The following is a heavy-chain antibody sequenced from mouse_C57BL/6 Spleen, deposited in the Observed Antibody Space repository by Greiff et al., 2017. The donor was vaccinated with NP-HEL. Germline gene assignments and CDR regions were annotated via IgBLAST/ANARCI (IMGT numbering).Heavy chain of an antibody. CDR2: INPYNGGT. CDR1: GYTFIDYY. V-gene: IGHV1-19*01. D-gene: IGHD1-1*01. J-gene: IGHJ3*01. CDR3: ARSFSTVDRAWFAY. Sequence: EVKLQQSGPVLVKPGASVKMSCKASGYTFIDYYMNWVKQSHGKSLEWIGVINPYNGGTSYTQKFQGKATLTADKSSSTAYMELNSLTSQDITVYYCARSFSTVDRAWFAYWGQGTLVTVSA.